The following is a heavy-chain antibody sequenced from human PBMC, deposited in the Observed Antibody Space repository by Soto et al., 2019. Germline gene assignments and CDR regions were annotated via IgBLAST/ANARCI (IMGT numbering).Heavy chain of an antibody. D-gene: IGHD2-15*01. CDR1: GGTFSSYS. CDR2: VIPIFGTV. V-gene: IGHV1-69*12. Sequence: QVQLVQSGAEVKKPGSSVKVSCKASGGTFSSYSISWVRQAPGQGLEWMGGVIPIFGTVNYAQKFQGRVTITEDESTTTADMELSSLRSEDTTVYYCARGDCSGGSCYSFYYYGMDVWGQGTTVTVSS. J-gene: IGHJ6*02. CDR3: ARGDCSGGSCYSFYYYGMDV.